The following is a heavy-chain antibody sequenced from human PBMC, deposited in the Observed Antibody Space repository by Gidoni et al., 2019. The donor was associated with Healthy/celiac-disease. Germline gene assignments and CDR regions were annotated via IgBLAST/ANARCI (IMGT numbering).Heavy chain of an antibody. CDR1: GYCCTSYW. J-gene: IGHJ6*02. CDR2: IDPSDSYT. CDR3: ARLNWNPPYGMDV. V-gene: IGHV5-10-1*01. D-gene: IGHD1-1*01. Sequence: EVQLVQSGAEVKKSGESLSISCKGSGYCCTSYWISWVRQMPGKGLEWMGRIDPSDSYTNHSPSFQGNVTISADKTISTAYLQWSSLKASDTAMYYCARLNWNPPYGMDVWGQGTTVTVSS.